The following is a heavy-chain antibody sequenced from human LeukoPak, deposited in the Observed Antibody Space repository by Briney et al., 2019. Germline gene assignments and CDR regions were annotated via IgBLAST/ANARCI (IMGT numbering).Heavy chain of an antibody. J-gene: IGHJ5*02. V-gene: IGHV3-23*01. D-gene: IGHD3-9*01. CDR1: GFTFSSYA. Sequence: PGGSLRLSCAASGFTFSSYAMSWVRQAPEKGLEWVSSASGGGGITYYADSVKGRFTISRDNSKNTLYLQLNSLRPEDTAVYYCAKSRTLTNWFDPWGQGTLVTVSS. CDR2: ASGGGGIT. CDR3: AKSRTLTNWFDP.